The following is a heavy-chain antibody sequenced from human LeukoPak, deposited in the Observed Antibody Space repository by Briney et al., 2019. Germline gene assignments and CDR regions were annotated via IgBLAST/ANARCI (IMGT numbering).Heavy chain of an antibody. J-gene: IGHJ4*02. CDR2: INHSGST. V-gene: IGHV4-38-2*02. Sequence: PSETLSLTCTVSGYSISSGYYWSWIRQPPGKGLEWIGEINHSGSTNYNPSLKSRVTISVDTSKNQFSLKLSSVTAADTAVYYCARDLIAQGYWGQGTLVTVSS. CDR3: ARDLIAQGY. CDR1: GYSISSGYY.